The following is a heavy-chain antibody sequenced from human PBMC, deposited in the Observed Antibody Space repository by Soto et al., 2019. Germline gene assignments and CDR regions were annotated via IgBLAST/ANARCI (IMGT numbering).Heavy chain of an antibody. CDR3: AHRGYYDNSGYYQYYFGY. CDR2: IYWDDDK. Sequence: QITLKESGPTLVKPTQTLTLTCTFSGFSLSTSGVGVGWIRQPPGKALEWLALIYWDDDKRYSPSLKSRLTITKDTSKNQVVLTMTNMDPVDTATYCCAHRGYYDNSGYYQYYFGYWGQGTLGTVSS. V-gene: IGHV2-5*02. J-gene: IGHJ4*02. D-gene: IGHD3-22*01. CDR1: GFSLSTSGVG.